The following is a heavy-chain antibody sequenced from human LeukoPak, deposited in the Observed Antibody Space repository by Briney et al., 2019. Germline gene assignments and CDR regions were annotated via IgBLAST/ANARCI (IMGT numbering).Heavy chain of an antibody. V-gene: IGHV1-46*01. D-gene: IGHD2-15*01. J-gene: IGHJ4*02. CDR2: INPNGGTT. CDR3: GREVGGGSWGDF. Sequence: ASVKVSCKTSGYSFITYYIHWVRQAPGQGPEWLGRINPNGGTTTYAQKFQDRVTMTRDTSTGTVYMELNSLRSEDTAMYYCGREVGGGSWGDFWGQGTLVTVSS. CDR1: GYSFITYY.